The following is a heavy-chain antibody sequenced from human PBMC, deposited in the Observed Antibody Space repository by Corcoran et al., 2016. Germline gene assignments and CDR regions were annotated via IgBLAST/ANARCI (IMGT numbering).Heavy chain of an antibody. CDR2: INHRGGT. CDR1: DGSFSGYY. CDR3: ARDVIGVVPAAILYYYYYGMYV. D-gene: IGHD2-2*01. J-gene: IGHJ6*02. V-gene: IGHV4-34*01. Sequence: QVQLQQWGAGLLKPSETLSLTCAVSDGSFSGYYWSWIRQPPGKGLEWIGEINHRGGTNYNPSLKSRVTISVDTSQTQFSLKLRSVTAADTAVYYCARDVIGVVPAAILYYYYYGMYVCGQGTTVTVSS.